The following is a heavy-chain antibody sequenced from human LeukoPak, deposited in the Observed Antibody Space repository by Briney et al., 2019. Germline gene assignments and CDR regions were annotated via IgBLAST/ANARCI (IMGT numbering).Heavy chain of an antibody. CDR3: ARLASGSYGPLTPFDY. CDR1: GGSISSFY. V-gene: IGHV4-59*08. Sequence: PSETLSLTCTVSGGSISSFYWSWIRQPPGKGLEWIGDIYYSGSTNYNPSLKSRVTISVDTSKNQFSLRLSSVTAADTAVYYSARLASGSYGPLTPFDYWGQGTLVTVSS. D-gene: IGHD1-26*01. CDR2: IYYSGST. J-gene: IGHJ4*02.